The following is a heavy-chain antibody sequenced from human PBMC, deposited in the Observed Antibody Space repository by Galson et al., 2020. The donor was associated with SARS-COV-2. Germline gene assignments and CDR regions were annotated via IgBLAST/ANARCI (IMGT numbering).Heavy chain of an antibody. CDR3: ATKAPTSSYSGYDSPLNYYYYGMDV. V-gene: IGHV5-51*01. CDR2: IYPGDSDT. Sequence: GESLKISCKGSGYSFTSYWIGWVRQMPGKGLEWMGIIYPGDSDTRYSPSFQGQVTISADESISTAYLQWSSLKASDTAMYYCATKAPTSSYSGYDSPLNYYYYGMDVWGQGTTVTVSS. J-gene: IGHJ6*02. D-gene: IGHD5-12*01. CDR1: GYSFTSYW.